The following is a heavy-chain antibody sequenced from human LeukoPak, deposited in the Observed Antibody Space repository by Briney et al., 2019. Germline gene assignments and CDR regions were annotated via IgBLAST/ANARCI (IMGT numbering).Heavy chain of an antibody. CDR3: ARGYGSGSYYYYYYMDV. CDR1: GGSISSHY. D-gene: IGHD3-10*01. CDR2: IYYSGST. Sequence: PSETLSLTCTVSGGSISSHYWSWIRQPPGKGLEWIGYIYYSGSTNYNPSLKSRATISVDTSKNQFSLKLSSVTAADTAVYYCARGYGSGSYYYYYYMDVWGKGTTVTVSS. J-gene: IGHJ6*03. V-gene: IGHV4-59*11.